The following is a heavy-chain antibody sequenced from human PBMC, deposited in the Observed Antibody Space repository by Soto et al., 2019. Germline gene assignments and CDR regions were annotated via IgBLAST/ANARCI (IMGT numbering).Heavy chain of an antibody. V-gene: IGHV3-49*04. CDR3: TSPGVVSTPKSYYYDMDV. CDR1: GFTFGDYP. CDR2: IRSKVYGGTT. Sequence: GGSLRLSCTASGFTFGDYPMSWVRQAPGNGLEWVGFIRSKVYGGTTVYAASVKGRFSMSRYDSQRIAYLKMNSLQPEDKPVYFCTSPGVVSTPKSYYYDMDVCGQGHTVTVSS. D-gene: IGHD2-15*01. J-gene: IGHJ6*02.